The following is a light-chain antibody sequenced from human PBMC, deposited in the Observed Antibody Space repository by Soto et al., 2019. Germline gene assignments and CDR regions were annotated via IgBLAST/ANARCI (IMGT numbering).Light chain of an antibody. CDR3: QQYGSSRLT. Sequence: EIVLTQSPGTLSLSPGERATLSCRARQSVSSIPLAWYQQKPGQAPRLLIYGASSRATGIPDRFSGSGSGTDLTLIISRLEPEDFAVYYCQQYGSSRLTFGGGTKVEIK. CDR2: GAS. J-gene: IGKJ4*01. V-gene: IGKV3-20*01. CDR1: QSVSSIP.